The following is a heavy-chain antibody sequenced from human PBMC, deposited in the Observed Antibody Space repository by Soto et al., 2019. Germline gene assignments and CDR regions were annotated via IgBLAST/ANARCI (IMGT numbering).Heavy chain of an antibody. CDR3: ARALYGSAGSCSTLRGMDV. CDR2: IYHSGTT. Sequence: ETLSLSCASACYCIISGNYCVCIRQPPGMGLEWMGTIYHSGTTYYHPSLKTLVTISVDTSKNQFTHKLSPITTATTADYCSARALYGSAGSCSTLRGMDVWGQGTTVTVSS. V-gene: IGHV4-38-2*01. D-gene: IGHD2-15*01. J-gene: IGHJ6*02. CDR1: CYCIISGNY.